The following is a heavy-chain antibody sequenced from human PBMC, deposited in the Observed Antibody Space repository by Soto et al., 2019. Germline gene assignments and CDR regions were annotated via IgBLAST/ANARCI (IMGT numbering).Heavy chain of an antibody. CDR2: ISSSGITI. V-gene: IGHV3-48*03. Sequence: GGSLRLSGAASGFTFSSYEINWVREAPWKGLEWVSYISSSGITIYYADSVKGRFTISRDNAKKPLYLQINSLRAEEAAVYYCARGPSELWLTQPKWFDRCGQGILFTV. CDR3: ARGPSELWLTQPKWFDR. D-gene: IGHD5-18*01. J-gene: IGHJ5*02. CDR1: GFTFSSYE.